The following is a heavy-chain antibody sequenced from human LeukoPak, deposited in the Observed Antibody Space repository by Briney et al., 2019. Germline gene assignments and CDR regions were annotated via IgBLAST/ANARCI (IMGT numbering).Heavy chain of an antibody. CDR2: INHSGST. Sequence: PSETLSLTCAVYGGSFSGYYWSWIRQPPGKGLEWNGEINHSGSTNYNPSLKSRVTISVDTSKNQFSLKLSSVTAADTAVYYCARGGRKSYWGQGTLVTVSS. J-gene: IGHJ4*02. CDR3: ARGGRKSY. CDR1: GGSFSGYY. V-gene: IGHV4-34*01.